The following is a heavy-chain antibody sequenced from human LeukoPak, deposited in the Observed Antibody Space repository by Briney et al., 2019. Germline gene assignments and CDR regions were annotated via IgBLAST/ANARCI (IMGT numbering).Heavy chain of an antibody. Sequence: ASVKVSCKASGYTFTGYYMHWVRQAPGQGLEWMGIINPSGGSTSYAQKFQGRVTMTRDTSTSTVYMELSSLRSEDTAVYYCARDRGEAAGGSYFDCFDYWGQGTLVTVSS. CDR3: ARDRGEAAGGSYFDCFDY. CDR2: INPSGGST. D-gene: IGHD1-26*01. J-gene: IGHJ4*02. V-gene: IGHV1-46*01. CDR1: GYTFTGYY.